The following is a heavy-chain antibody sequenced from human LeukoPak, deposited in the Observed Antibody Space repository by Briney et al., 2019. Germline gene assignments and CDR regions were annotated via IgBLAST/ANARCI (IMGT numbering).Heavy chain of an antibody. CDR1: GASISSNY. Sequence: SETLSLTCTVSGASISSNYWTWIRQPPGKGLEWIGYIYYSGSTKYNPSLKSRVTMSVDTSKNQLSLKLTSVTAADTAVYYCARDLGSTYGWFDFWGQDTLVTVSS. CDR2: IYYSGST. J-gene: IGHJ5*01. CDR3: ARDLGSTYGWFDF. D-gene: IGHD4-11*01. V-gene: IGHV4-59*01.